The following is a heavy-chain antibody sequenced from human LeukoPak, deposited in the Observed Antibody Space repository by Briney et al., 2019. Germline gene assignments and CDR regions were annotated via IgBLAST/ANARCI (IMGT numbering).Heavy chain of an antibody. Sequence: PGGSLRLSCAASGFTFSNYWMSWVRQAPGKGLEWVANINQDGSVQYYVDSVKGRFTISRDNAKNSLYLQMNSLRAEDTTVYYCARVGHGGNSFDYWGQGTLVTVSS. J-gene: IGHJ4*02. CDR3: ARVGHGGNSFDY. D-gene: IGHD4-23*01. CDR2: INQDGSVQ. CDR1: GFTFSNYW. V-gene: IGHV3-7*01.